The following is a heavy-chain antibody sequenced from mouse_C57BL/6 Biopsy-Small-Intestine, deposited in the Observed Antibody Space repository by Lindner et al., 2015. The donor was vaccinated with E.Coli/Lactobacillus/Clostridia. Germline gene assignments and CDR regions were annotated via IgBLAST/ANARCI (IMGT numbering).Heavy chain of an antibody. CDR1: GYTLSNYY. J-gene: IGHJ4*01. CDR3: ARDGDLAFDY. D-gene: IGHD3-3*01. CDR2: IDRSDGST. Sequence: SVKVSCKASGYTLSNYYMHWVRQAPGQGLEWRGIIDRSDGSTKYAQKFQGRVTMTRDTSTSTVYMELSSLRSEDTATYYCARDGDLAFDYWGQGTLVTVSS. V-gene: IGHV1-64*01.